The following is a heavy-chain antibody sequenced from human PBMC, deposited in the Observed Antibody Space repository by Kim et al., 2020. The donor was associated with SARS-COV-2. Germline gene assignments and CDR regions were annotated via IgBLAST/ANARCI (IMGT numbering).Heavy chain of an antibody. D-gene: IGHD3-22*01. CDR1: GYTLTELS. CDR3: ATRTYDSSGYYLYYFDY. J-gene: IGHJ4*02. Sequence: ASVKVSCKVSGYTLTELSMHWVRQAPGKGLEWMGGFDPEDGETIYAQKFQGRVTMTEDTSTDTAYMELSSLRSEDTAVYYCATRTYDSSGYYLYYFDYWGQGTLVTVSS. CDR2: FDPEDGET. V-gene: IGHV1-24*01.